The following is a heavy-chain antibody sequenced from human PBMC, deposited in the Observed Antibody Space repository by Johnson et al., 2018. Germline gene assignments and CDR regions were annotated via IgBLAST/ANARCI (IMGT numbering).Heavy chain of an antibody. CDR2: IIHMFGTP. CDR3: ARDPGGDSGNYGLDV. D-gene: IGHD2-21*02. CDR1: GGMFSTFA. V-gene: IGHV1-69*01. J-gene: IGHJ6*02. Sequence: QVQLVQSGAEVKKPGSSVRVSCKASGGMFSTFAISWVRQAPGQGLEWIGGIIHMFGTPNYAQKFQGRVTITADESTSTAYMALSSLRCDDTAVYYWARDPGGDSGNYGLDVWGQGTTVTVSS.